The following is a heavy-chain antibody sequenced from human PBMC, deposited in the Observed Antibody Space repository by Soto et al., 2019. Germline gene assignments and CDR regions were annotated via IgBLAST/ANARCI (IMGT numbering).Heavy chain of an antibody. Sequence: GGSLRLSCAASGFTFSSYAMRWVRQAPGKGLEWVAVISYDGSNKYYADSVKGRFTISRDNSKNTLYLQMNSLRAEDTAVYYCARGDYYDSSGYHLSWGQGTLVTVSS. V-gene: IGHV3-30-3*01. D-gene: IGHD3-22*01. CDR2: ISYDGSNK. J-gene: IGHJ5*02. CDR3: ARGDYYDSSGYHLS. CDR1: GFTFSSYA.